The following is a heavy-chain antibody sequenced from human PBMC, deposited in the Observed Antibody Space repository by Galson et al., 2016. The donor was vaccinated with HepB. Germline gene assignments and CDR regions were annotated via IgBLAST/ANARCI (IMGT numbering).Heavy chain of an antibody. CDR2: FDPEDGET. Sequence: SVKVSCKVSGYSLSDLAMHWVRQAPGKGLEWMGGFDPEDGETIHAEKFQGRVTITADTSTDTAYMEMSSLRSEDTAVYYCATGSISLDYWGQGTLVTVSS. J-gene: IGHJ4*02. V-gene: IGHV1-24*01. CDR3: ATGSISLDY. CDR1: GYSLSDLA. D-gene: IGHD3-3*02.